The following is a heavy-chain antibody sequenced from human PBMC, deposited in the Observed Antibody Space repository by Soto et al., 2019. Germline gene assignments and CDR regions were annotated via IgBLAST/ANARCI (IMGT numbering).Heavy chain of an antibody. Sequence: PGGSLRLSCAASGFTFSGSAMHWVRQASGKGLEWVGHIRSKVNSYATAYAASVKGRFTISRDDSKNTAYLQMNSLKTEDTAVYYCTRQPYSTTSSGFDPWGQGTLVTVSS. CDR1: GFTFSGSA. V-gene: IGHV3-73*01. CDR2: IRSKVNSYAT. J-gene: IGHJ5*02. D-gene: IGHD6-13*01. CDR3: TRQPYSTTSSGFDP.